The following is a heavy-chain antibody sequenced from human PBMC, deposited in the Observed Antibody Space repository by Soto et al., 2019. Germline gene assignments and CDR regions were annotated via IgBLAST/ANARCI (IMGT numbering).Heavy chain of an antibody. CDR2: INPNSGGT. CDR1: GYTFTCYY. V-gene: IGHV1-2*02. D-gene: IGHD4-4*01. Sequence: SCNVSCTASGYTFTCYYMPWLRQAPGQGLEWMGWINPNSGGTNYAQKFQGRVTMTRDTSISTAYMELSRMRSDDTAVYYCERAVRRGFDYWGQGTLVTVSS. J-gene: IGHJ4*02. CDR3: ERAVRRGFDY.